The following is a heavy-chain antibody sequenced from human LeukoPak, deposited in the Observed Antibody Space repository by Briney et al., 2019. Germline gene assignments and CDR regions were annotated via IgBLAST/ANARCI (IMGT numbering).Heavy chain of an antibody. Sequence: GGSLRLSCAASGFTFRSYSMNWVRQAPGKGLEWVSSISSSSSYIYYADSVKGRFTISRDNAKNSLYLQMNSLRAEDTAVYYCARDSIAVAGTSRYWGQGTLVTVSS. CDR2: ISSSSSYI. CDR3: ARDSIAVAGTSRY. CDR1: GFTFRSYS. D-gene: IGHD6-19*01. V-gene: IGHV3-21*01. J-gene: IGHJ4*02.